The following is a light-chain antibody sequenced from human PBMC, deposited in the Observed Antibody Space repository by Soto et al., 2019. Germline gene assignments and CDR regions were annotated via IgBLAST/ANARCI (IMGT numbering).Light chain of an antibody. CDR1: QSVSSSY. V-gene: IGKV3-20*01. CDR3: QQYGSSLTWT. J-gene: IGKJ1*01. Sequence: EIVLTQSPGTLSLSPGKRATLSCRASQSVSSSYLAWYQQKPGQAPRLLIYGASSRATGIPDRFSGSGSGTDFTLTISRLEPDDFAVYYCQQYGSSLTWTFGQGTKVDIK. CDR2: GAS.